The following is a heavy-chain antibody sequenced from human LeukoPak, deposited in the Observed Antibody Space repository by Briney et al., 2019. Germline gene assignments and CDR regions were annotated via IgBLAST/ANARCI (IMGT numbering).Heavy chain of an antibody. J-gene: IGHJ4*02. CDR2: ISYDGSNK. Sequence: PGRSLRLSCAASGFTFSSYGMHWVRQAPGKGLEGVAVISYDGSNKYYADSVKGRFTISRDNSKNTLYLQMNSLRAEDTAVYYCAKDSLRGYSYGSFDYWGQGTLVTVSS. CDR1: GFTFSSYG. D-gene: IGHD5-18*01. V-gene: IGHV3-30*18. CDR3: AKDSLRGYSYGSFDY.